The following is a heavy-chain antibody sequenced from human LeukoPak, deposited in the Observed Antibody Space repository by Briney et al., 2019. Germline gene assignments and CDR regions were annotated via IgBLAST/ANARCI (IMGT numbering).Heavy chain of an antibody. Sequence: SETLSLTCAVSGGSISSNNWWSWVRQPPGKGLEWIGEIFHTGRTNYNPSLKSRVTISVDKSKNQFSLKLSPVTAADTAVYYCTRGTIFGVVIDYWGQGTLVTVSS. D-gene: IGHD3-3*01. CDR2: IFHTGRT. CDR1: GGSISSNNW. J-gene: IGHJ4*02. CDR3: TRGTIFGVVIDY. V-gene: IGHV4-4*02.